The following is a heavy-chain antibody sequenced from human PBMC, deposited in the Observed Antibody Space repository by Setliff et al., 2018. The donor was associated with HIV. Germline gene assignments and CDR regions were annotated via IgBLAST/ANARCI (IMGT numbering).Heavy chain of an antibody. CDR1: GFNFGKYA. CDR3: AKGYSGYDCTLDY. Sequence: GGSLRLSCVLSGFNFGKYAMNWFRQAPGKGLEWVSYIGSTPTTLYYADSVRGRFIVSRDNSKNTLYLQMNSLRAEDTAVYYCAKGYSGYDCTLDYWGQGTPVTVSS. J-gene: IGHJ4*02. CDR2: IGSTPTTL. V-gene: IGHV3-48*01. D-gene: IGHD5-12*01.